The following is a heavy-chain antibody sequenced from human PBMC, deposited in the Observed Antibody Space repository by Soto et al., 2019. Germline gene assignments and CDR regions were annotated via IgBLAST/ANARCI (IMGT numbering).Heavy chain of an antibody. D-gene: IGHD6-13*01. Sequence: QVQLVQSGAEVKKPGASVKVSCKASGYTFTSYGLSWVRQAPGQGLEWMGRISAYNYNTNYAQKLQGRVTMTTDTSTSTAYMELSSLRSEDTAVYYCARERSAAGTGWFDPWGQGTLVTVSS. V-gene: IGHV1-18*01. CDR1: GYTFTSYG. CDR3: ARERSAAGTGWFDP. J-gene: IGHJ5*02. CDR2: ISAYNYNT.